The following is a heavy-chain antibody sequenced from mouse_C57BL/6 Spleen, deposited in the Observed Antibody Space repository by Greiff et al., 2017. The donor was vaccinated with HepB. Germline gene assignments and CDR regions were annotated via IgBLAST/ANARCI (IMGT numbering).Heavy chain of an antibody. CDR2: IHPNSGST. V-gene: IGHV1-64*01. CDR1: GYTFTSYW. CDR3: ARTTVVAPYYFDY. D-gene: IGHD1-1*01. Sequence: VQLQQSGAELVKPGASVKLSCKASGYTFTSYWMHWVKQRPGQGLEWIGMIHPNSGSTNYNEKFKSKATLTVDKSSSTAYMQLSSLTSEDSAVYYCARTTVVAPYYFDYWGQGTTLTVSS. J-gene: IGHJ2*01.